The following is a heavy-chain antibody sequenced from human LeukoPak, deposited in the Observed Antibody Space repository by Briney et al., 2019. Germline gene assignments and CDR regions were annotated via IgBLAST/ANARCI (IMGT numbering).Heavy chain of an antibody. CDR1: GFTFNNYN. CDR2: ITRDSIYT. Sequence: PGGSLRLSCAASGFTFNNYNMNWVRQTPGKGLEWVSSITRDSIYTFYADSVRGRFTISRDNAKNLLSLQMNSLRAEDTAVYYCARDDRGNWFDPWGQGTLVTVSS. CDR3: ARDDRGNWFDP. V-gene: IGHV3-21*01. J-gene: IGHJ5*02.